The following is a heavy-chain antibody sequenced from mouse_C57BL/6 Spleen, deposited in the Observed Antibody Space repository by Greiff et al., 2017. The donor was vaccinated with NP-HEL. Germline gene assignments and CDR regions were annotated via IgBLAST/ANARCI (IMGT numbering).Heavy chain of an antibody. CDR2: IDPETGGT. CDR1: GYTFTDYE. V-gene: IGHV1-15*01. CDR3: TRSYSNSLDY. Sequence: VQLQQSGAELVRPGASVTLSCKASGYTFTDYEMHWVKQTPVHGLEWIGAIDPETGGTAYNQKFKGKAILTADKSSSTAYMELRSLTSEDSAVYYCTRSYSNSLDYWGQGTTLTVSS. D-gene: IGHD2-5*01. J-gene: IGHJ2*01.